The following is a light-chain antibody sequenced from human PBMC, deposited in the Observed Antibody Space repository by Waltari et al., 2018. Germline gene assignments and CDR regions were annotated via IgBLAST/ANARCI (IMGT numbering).Light chain of an antibody. Sequence: SYELTQPPSVSVSPGQTASITCSGDNLGEKYASWYQQKPGQSPVLDIYQDDKRPSRIPERFSGSTSGNTATLTISGTQSLDEADYYCQTWDSSTVVFGGATKLTVL. CDR2: QDD. V-gene: IGLV3-1*01. CDR3: QTWDSSTVV. CDR1: NLGEKY. J-gene: IGLJ2*01.